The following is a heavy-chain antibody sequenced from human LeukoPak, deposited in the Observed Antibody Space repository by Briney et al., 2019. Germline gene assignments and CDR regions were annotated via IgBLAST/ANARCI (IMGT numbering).Heavy chain of an antibody. CDR1: GGTFSSYA. J-gene: IGHJ4*02. CDR2: IIPIFDTA. V-gene: IGHV1-69*13. D-gene: IGHD5-18*01. CDR3: ARGRGDTSMVTCFDY. Sequence: SVKVSCKASGGTFSSYAISWVRQAPGQGLEWMGGIIPIFDTANYAQKFQGRVTITADESTSTAYMELGSLRSEDTAVYYCARGRGDTSMVTCFDYWGQGTLVTVSS.